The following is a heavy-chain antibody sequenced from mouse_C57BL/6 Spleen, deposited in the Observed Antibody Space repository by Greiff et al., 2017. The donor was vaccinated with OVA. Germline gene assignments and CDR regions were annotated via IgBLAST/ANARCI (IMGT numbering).Heavy chain of an antibody. CDR2: INYDGSST. CDR3: ARGSGSSSAWFAY. V-gene: IGHV5-16*01. Sequence: EVQVVESEGGLVQPGSSMKLSCTASGFTFSDYYMAWVRQVPEKGLEWVANINYDGSSTYYLDSLKSRFIISRDNAKNILYLQMSSLKSEDTATYYCARGSGSSSAWFAYWGQGTLVTVSA. J-gene: IGHJ3*01. D-gene: IGHD1-1*01. CDR1: GFTFSDYY.